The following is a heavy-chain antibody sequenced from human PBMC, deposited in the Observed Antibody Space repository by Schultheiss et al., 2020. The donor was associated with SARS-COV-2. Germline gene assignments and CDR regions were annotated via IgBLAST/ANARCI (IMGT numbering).Heavy chain of an antibody. CDR1: GFTFSSYA. CDR2: ISGSGGST. V-gene: IGHV3-23*01. J-gene: IGHJ5*02. CDR3: AKPLAGVPAARREGWFDP. Sequence: GESLKISCAASGFTFSSYAMSWVRQAPGKGLEWVSAISGSGGSTYYADSVKGRFTISRDNSKNTLYLQMNSLRAEDTAVYYCAKPLAGVPAARREGWFDPWGQGTLVTVSS. D-gene: IGHD6-19*01.